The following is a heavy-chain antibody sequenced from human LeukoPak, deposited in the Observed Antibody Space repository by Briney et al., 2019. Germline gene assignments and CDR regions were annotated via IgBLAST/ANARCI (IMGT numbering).Heavy chain of an antibody. J-gene: IGHJ4*02. Sequence: GGSLRLSCVASGLNFDDSAMHWVRQAPGKGLEWVSLISADGGSTFSTDSVKGRFSISRDNSKNSLYLQMNSLRSEDTAMYYCAKESGKFDYWGQGTLVAVSS. CDR3: AKESGKFDY. V-gene: IGHV3-43*02. CDR2: ISADGGST. CDR1: GLNFDDSA.